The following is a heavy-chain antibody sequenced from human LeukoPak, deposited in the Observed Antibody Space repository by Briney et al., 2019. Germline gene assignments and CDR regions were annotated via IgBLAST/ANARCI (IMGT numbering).Heavy chain of an antibody. D-gene: IGHD6-13*01. CDR3: ARARSGSSWYDY. Sequence: GGSLRLSCAASGFTFTIYDIDWVRQATGKGLEWVSAIGPAGEPYYAGSVKGRFTISRENARNSLYLQMNSLRAGDTAVYYCARARSGSSWYDYWGQGTLVTVSS. CDR2: IGPAGEP. J-gene: IGHJ4*02. V-gene: IGHV3-13*05. CDR1: GFTFTIYD.